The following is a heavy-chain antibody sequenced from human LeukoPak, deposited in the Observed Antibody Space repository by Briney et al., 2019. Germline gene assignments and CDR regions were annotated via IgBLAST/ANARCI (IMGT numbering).Heavy chain of an antibody. CDR1: GFTFSSYW. V-gene: IGHV3-7*01. Sequence: GGSLRLSCAASGFTFSSYWMSWARQAPGKGLEWVANIKQDGSEKYYVDSVKGRFTISRDNAKNSLYLQMNSLRAEDTAVYYCAGVDMATIRDYWGQGTLVTVSS. D-gene: IGHD5-24*01. CDR3: AGVDMATIRDY. CDR2: IKQDGSEK. J-gene: IGHJ4*02.